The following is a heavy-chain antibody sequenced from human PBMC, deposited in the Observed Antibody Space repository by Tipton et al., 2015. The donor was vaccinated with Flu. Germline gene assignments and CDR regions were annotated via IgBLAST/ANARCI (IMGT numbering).Heavy chain of an antibody. V-gene: IGHV4-39*07. CDR2: IYYSGST. CDR1: GGSISSSSYY. Sequence: TLSLTCTVSGGSISSSSYYWGWIRQPPGKGLEWIGSIYYSGSTYYNPSLKSRVTISVDTSKNQFSLKLSSVTAADTAVYYCARGVQYYDILTGYTAYFDYWGQGTLVTVSS. D-gene: IGHD3-9*01. CDR3: ARGVQYYDILTGYTAYFDY. J-gene: IGHJ4*02.